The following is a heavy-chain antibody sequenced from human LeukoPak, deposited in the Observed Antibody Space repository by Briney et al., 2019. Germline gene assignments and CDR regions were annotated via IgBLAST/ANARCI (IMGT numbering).Heavy chain of an antibody. V-gene: IGHV4-39*01. CDR2: IYHGGTT. CDR3: ARHERCSSINCIYNWFDP. J-gene: IGHJ5*02. CDR1: GGSITSNRCY. D-gene: IGHD2-2*01. Sequence: KSSETLSLTCIVSGGSITSNRCYWGWIRQPPGKGLEWIGSIYHGGTTYYKPSLKSRVTIFVDPSKNQFSLNLRSVTAADTAVYYCARHERCSSINCIYNWFDPWGQGTLVIVSS.